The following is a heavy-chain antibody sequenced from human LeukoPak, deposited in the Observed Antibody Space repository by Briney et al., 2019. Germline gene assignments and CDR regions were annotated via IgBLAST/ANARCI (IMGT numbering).Heavy chain of an antibody. Sequence: PSETLSLTCAVYRGSSSGYYWSWIRQPPGMGLEWIGDVNGDGSTSYNPSLQTRVSISGDTSRNQLSLKLTSVSAADTAVYYCASPATGNRDGFGYCSQGTLVSVSS. D-gene: IGHD5-24*01. J-gene: IGHJ4*02. CDR3: ASPATGNRDGFGY. CDR2: VNGDGST. CDR1: RGSSSGYY. V-gene: IGHV4-34*01.